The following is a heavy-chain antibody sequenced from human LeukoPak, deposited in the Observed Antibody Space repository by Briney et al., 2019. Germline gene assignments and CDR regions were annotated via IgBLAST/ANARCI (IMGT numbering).Heavy chain of an antibody. V-gene: IGHV4-59*08. J-gene: IGHJ4*02. CDR2: IYYSGST. D-gene: IGHD6-19*01. Sequence: PSETLSLTCTVSGGSISSYYWSWIRQPPGKGLEWIGYIYYSGSTNYNPSLKSRVTISVDTSKNQFSLKLSSVTAADTAVYYCARRSSSGWHAFDDWGQGTLVTVSS. CDR1: GGSISSYY. CDR3: ARRSSSGWHAFDD.